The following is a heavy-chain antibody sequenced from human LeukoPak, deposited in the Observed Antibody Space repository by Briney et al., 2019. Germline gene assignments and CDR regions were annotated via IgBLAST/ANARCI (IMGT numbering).Heavy chain of an antibody. J-gene: IGHJ4*02. D-gene: IGHD5-24*01. Sequence: GGSLRLSCAASGFTFSSYAMHWVRQVPGKGLEYVSAISSNGGSTYYANSVKGRFTISRDNSKNTLYLQMGSLRAEDMAVYYCARSRKWLQLWDYWGQGTLVTVSS. CDR2: ISSNGGST. CDR3: ARSRKWLQLWDY. V-gene: IGHV3-64*01. CDR1: GFTFSSYA.